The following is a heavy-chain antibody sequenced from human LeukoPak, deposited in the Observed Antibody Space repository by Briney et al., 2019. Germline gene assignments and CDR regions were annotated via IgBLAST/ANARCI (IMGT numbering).Heavy chain of an antibody. D-gene: IGHD3-3*01. J-gene: IGHJ5*02. V-gene: IGHV3-23*01. CDR1: GFTFNIHA. CDR3: VRDRPNYHESNGHYYTRDGDH. Sequence: GGSLRLTCPSSGFTFNIHAMSWVRLAPGKGLQWVASMCGSAGCTFYADSVMGRFTIYRDNYKNTLFLQMNSLRADDTAMYYCVRDRPNYHESNGHYYTRDGDHWGQGTLVTVSS. CDR2: MCGSAGCT.